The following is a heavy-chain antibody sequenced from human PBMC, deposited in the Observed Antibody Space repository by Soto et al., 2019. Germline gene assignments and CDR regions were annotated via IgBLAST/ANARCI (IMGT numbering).Heavy chain of an antibody. D-gene: IGHD6-13*01. J-gene: IGHJ6*02. CDR2: IWYDGSNK. CDR3: AREPPIAAAPGYYYYGMDV. CDR1: GFTFSSYG. V-gene: IGHV3-33*01. Sequence: QVQLVESGGGVVQPGRSLRLSCAASGFTFSSYGMHWVRQAPGKGLEWVAVIWYDGSNKYYADSVKGRFTISRDNSKNTLYLQMNGLRAEDTAVYYCAREPPIAAAPGYYYYGMDVWGQGTTVTVSS.